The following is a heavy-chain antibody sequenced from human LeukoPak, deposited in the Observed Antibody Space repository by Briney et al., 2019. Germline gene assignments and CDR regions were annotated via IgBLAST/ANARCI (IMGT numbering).Heavy chain of an antibody. CDR2: IDYSGNT. CDR3: AREGKLTGYFGGLGFNY. Sequence: SETLSLTCTVSGGSLSSYYWSWIRQAPGKGREWIANIDYSGNTIYNPALKSRVTMSVDTSKNQFSLNLTSVTAADTAVYYCAREGKLTGYFGGLGFNYWGQGILVTVSS. D-gene: IGHD6-19*01. J-gene: IGHJ4*02. CDR1: GGSLSSYY. V-gene: IGHV4-59*01.